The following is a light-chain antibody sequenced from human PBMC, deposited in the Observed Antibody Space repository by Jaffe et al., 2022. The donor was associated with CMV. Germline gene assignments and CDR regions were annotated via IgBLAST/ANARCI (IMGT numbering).Light chain of an antibody. Sequence: DIQMTQSPSTLSASVGDRVTITCRASQSISSWLAWYQQTPGKAPKLLIYKASSLETGVPSRFSGSGSGTEFTLTISSLQPDDFATYYCQQYNGYSPRTFGQGTKVEIK. CDR2: KAS. J-gene: IGKJ1*01. CDR1: QSISSW. CDR3: QQYNGYSPRT. V-gene: IGKV1-5*03.